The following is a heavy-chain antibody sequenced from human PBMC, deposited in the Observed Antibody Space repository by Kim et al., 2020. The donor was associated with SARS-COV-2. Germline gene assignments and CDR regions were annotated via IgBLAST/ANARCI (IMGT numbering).Heavy chain of an antibody. J-gene: IGHJ4*02. D-gene: IGHD5-18*01. CDR3: TTGADTAMVRIY. Sequence: DYAAPVKGRFTISRDDSKNTLYLQMNSLKTEDTAVYYCTTGADTAMVRIYWGQGTLVTVSS. V-gene: IGHV3-15*01.